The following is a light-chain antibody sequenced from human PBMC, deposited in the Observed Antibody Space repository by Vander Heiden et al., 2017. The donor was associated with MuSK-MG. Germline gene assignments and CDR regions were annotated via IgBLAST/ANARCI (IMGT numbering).Light chain of an antibody. V-gene: IGLV3-19*01. J-gene: IGLJ2*01. CDR1: SLRSYY. Sequence: SSELTQDPAVSLALGQTVRITCQGDSLRSYYARWYQQKPGQAPVLVIYGKNNRLSGIPDRFSGSSSGNTASFTITGAQAEDEADYYCNSPDSSGNHVVFGGGTKLTVL. CDR2: GKN. CDR3: NSPDSSGNHVV.